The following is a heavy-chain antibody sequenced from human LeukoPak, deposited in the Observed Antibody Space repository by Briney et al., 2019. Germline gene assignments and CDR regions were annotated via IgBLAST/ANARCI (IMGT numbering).Heavy chain of an antibody. J-gene: IGHJ6*03. CDR2: LNPNSGGT. V-gene: IGHV1-2*02. CDR3: ARVIGGYTYMDV. CDR1: GDTLIDYY. D-gene: IGHD2-2*02. Sequence: ASVKVSCKASGDTLIDYYIHWVRQAPGQGPEWMGWLNPNSGGTNSAQNFQGRVTMTRDTSIRTAYMELSRLTSDDTAVYYCARVIGGYTYMDVWGKGTTVTVSS.